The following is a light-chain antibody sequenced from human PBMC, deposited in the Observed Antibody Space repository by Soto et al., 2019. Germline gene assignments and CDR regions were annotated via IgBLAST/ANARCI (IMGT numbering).Light chain of an antibody. CDR2: EVS. J-gene: IGLJ3*02. CDR3: SSYTSSSTWV. Sequence: QSVLTQPASVSGSPGQSITMSCTGTSSDVGGYNYVSWYQQHPGKAPKLMIYEVSNRPSGVSNRFSGSNSGNTASLTISGLQAEDEADYYCSSYTSSSTWVFGGGTKLTVL. V-gene: IGLV2-14*01. CDR1: SSDVGGYNY.